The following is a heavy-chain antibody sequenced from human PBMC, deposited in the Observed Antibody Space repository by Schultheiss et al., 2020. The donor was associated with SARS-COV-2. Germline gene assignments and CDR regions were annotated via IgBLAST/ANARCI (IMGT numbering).Heavy chain of an antibody. CDR3: ARDPLTVTRAFDI. CDR1: GGSFSGYY. CDR2: IYYSGST. D-gene: IGHD4-17*01. V-gene: IGHV4-59*01. J-gene: IGHJ3*02. Sequence: SETLSLTCAVYGGSFSGYYWSWIRQPPGKGLEWIGYIYYSGSTYYNPSLKSRVTISVDTSKNQFSLKLSSVTAADTAVYYCARDPLTVTRAFDIWGQGTMVTVSS.